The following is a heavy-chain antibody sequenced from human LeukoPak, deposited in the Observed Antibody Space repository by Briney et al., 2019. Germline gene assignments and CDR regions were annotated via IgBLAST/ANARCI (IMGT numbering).Heavy chain of an antibody. D-gene: IGHD3-22*01. Sequence: SETLSLTCAVSGGSISRTSYYWGWIRQPPGKGLEWIGSIDYSGTTYYNPSLKSRVTILFDMSKNQFSLKLTSVTAADTAVYYCARGLTMTGAFDIWGQGTMVTVSS. V-gene: IGHV4-39*07. CDR2: IDYSGTT. J-gene: IGHJ3*02. CDR1: GGSISRTSYY. CDR3: ARGLTMTGAFDI.